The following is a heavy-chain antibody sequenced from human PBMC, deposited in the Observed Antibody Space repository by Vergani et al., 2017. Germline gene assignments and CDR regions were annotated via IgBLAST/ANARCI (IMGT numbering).Heavy chain of an antibody. CDR2: IRYDGSNK. V-gene: IGHV3-30*02. D-gene: IGHD6-13*01. CDR3: AKDITPAAAGTDY. J-gene: IGHJ4*02. Sequence: QVQLVESGGGVVQPGGSLRLSCAASGFTFSSYGMHWARQAPGKGLEWVAFIRYDGSNKYYADSVKGRFTISRDNSKNTLYLQMNSLRAEDTAVYYCAKDITPAAAGTDYWGQGTLVTVSS. CDR1: GFTFSSYG.